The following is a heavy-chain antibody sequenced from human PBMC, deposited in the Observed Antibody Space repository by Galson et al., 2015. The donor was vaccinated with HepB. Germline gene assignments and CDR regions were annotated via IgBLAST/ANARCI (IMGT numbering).Heavy chain of an antibody. D-gene: IGHD3-22*01. CDR1: GLTFHDYS. CDR2: ISWNSGRI. Sequence: SLRLSCAASGLTFHDYSLHWVRQAPGKGLEWVSTISWNSGRIGYADSVKGRFTISRDNAKNSLYLQMNSLRPEDTALYYCTKEKTMIVVARPYYFDYWGQGTLVTVSS. CDR3: TKEKTMIVVARPYYFDY. V-gene: IGHV3-9*01. J-gene: IGHJ4*02.